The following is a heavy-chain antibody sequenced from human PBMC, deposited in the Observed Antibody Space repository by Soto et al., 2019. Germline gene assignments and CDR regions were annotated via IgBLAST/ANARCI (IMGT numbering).Heavy chain of an antibody. Sequence: WGCLRLSCAASGFTLGTYLMDWGRQTPGKGLEWVANINQDGSEKNYVNSVKGRFTISRDNAKNTLTLQMSSLSAEDSALYYCSRSLDSWGQGTLVTVSS. CDR1: GFTLGTYL. CDR3: SRSLDS. V-gene: IGHV3-7*01. CDR2: INQDGSEK. J-gene: IGHJ4*02.